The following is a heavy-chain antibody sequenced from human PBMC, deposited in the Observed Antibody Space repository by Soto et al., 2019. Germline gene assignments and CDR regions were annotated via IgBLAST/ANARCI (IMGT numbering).Heavy chain of an antibody. J-gene: IGHJ4*02. Sequence: QVQLQESGPGLVKPSGTLSLTCTVSGASITTRSDAWWSWVRQPPGKGLDWIGEIYHSGSTNYNPSLKTRVTMSVDKSKNQFSLRLSSVTAADTAVYYCAKMVGATLVDYWGLGTLATVSS. CDR3: AKMVGATLVDY. CDR1: GASITTRSDAW. D-gene: IGHD1-26*01. CDR2: IYHSGST. V-gene: IGHV4-4*02.